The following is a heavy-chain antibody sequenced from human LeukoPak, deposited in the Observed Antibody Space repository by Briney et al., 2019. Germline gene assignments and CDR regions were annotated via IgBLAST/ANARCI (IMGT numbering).Heavy chain of an antibody. D-gene: IGHD3-3*01. CDR3: ARAERNAGVFDY. V-gene: IGHV3-30-3*01. Sequence: PGGSLRLSCAASGFTFSSYAMHWVRQAPGKGLEWVAVISYDGSNKYYADSVKGRFTISRDNSKNTLYLQMNSLRAEDTAVYYCARAERNAGVFDYWGQGTLVIVSS. J-gene: IGHJ4*02. CDR1: GFTFSSYA. CDR2: ISYDGSNK.